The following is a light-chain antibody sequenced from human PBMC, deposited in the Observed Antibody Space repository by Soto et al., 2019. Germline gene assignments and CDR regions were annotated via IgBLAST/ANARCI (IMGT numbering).Light chain of an antibody. CDR2: DAS. J-gene: IGKJ4*01. Sequence: EIVLTQSPATLSLSPGERATLSCRASQSVSSYLAWYQQKPGQAPRLLIYDASNRATGIPGRFSGSGSGTDFTLTINRLEPEDVAVYYCQQRSNWPLTFGGGTKVEIK. CDR1: QSVSSY. CDR3: QQRSNWPLT. V-gene: IGKV3-11*01.